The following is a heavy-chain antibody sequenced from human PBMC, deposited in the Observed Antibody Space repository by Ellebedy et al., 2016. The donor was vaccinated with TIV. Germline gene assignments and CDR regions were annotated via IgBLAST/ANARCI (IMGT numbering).Heavy chain of an antibody. J-gene: IGHJ3*02. D-gene: IGHD4-17*01. V-gene: IGHV3-7*01. CDR3: ATDGSYGDYLSPTHAFVI. CDR2: INQDGSQK. Sequence: GESLKISCAASGFSFISYWMTWVRQAPGKGLEWMANINQDGSQKYYVDSVKGRFTISRDNAKNSLYLQMNSLRAVDTAVYYCATDGSYGDYLSPTHAFVIWGQGTTVTVSS. CDR1: GFSFISYW.